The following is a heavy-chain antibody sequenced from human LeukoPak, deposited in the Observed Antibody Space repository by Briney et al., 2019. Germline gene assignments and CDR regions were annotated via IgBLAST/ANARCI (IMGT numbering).Heavy chain of an antibody. Sequence: GGTLRLSCVASGFTFSTYGMSWVRQAPGKGLEWVSAITGSGGSTYYADSVKGRFTISRDNSKNTLYLQMNSLRAEDTAVYYCAKGRGWEASYYYYYMDVWGKGTTVTISS. D-gene: IGHD1-26*01. J-gene: IGHJ6*03. CDR1: GFTFSTYG. CDR3: AKGRGWEASYYYYYMDV. V-gene: IGHV3-23*01. CDR2: ITGSGGST.